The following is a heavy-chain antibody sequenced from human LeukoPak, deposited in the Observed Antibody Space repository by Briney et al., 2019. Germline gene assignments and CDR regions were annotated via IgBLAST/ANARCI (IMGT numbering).Heavy chain of an antibody. J-gene: IGHJ4*02. Sequence: PGGSLRLSCAASGFTFSSYAMSWVRQAPGKGLEWVSAISGSGGSTYYADSVKGRFTISRDNSKNTLYLQMNSLRAEDTAVYYCAKAQSTYYYDSSGYGSPYYFDSWGQGILVTVST. CDR3: AKAQSTYYYDSSGYGSPYYFDS. CDR1: GFTFSSYA. D-gene: IGHD3-22*01. V-gene: IGHV3-23*01. CDR2: ISGSGGST.